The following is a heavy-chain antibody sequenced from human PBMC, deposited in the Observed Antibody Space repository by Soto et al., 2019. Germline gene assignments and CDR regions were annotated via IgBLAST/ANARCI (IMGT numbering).Heavy chain of an antibody. CDR3: AIPVVVVPAAMTEDYGMDV. CDR2: INPNSGGT. J-gene: IGHJ6*02. CDR1: GYTFTGYY. V-gene: IGHV1-2*02. Sequence: ASVKVSCKASGYTFTGYYMHWVRQAPGQGLEWMGWINPNSGGTNYAQKFQGRVTMTRDTSISTAYMELSRLRSDDTAVYYCAIPVVVVPAAMTEDYGMDVWGQGTTVTVSS. D-gene: IGHD2-2*01.